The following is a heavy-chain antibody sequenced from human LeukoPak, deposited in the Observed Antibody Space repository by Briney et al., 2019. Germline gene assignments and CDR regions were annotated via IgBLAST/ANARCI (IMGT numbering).Heavy chain of an antibody. J-gene: IGHJ4*02. Sequence: SVTVSCKASGYTFTTYYMHWVRQAPGQGLEWMGILNPSSGSTSYAQKFQGRVTMTRDTSSSTFYMELRSLESEDTAVYYRARDGEYYDSSGSYFDYWGQGTLVTVSS. CDR2: LNPSSGST. CDR3: ARDGEYYDSSGSYFDY. CDR1: GYTFTTYY. V-gene: IGHV1-46*01. D-gene: IGHD3-22*01.